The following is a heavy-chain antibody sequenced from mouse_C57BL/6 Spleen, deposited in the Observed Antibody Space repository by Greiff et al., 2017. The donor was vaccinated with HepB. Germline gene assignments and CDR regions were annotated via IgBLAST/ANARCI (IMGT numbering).Heavy chain of an antibody. D-gene: IGHD2-5*01. CDR3: ARAYYSNHYFDY. CDR2: ISDGGSYT. CDR1: GFTFSSYA. J-gene: IGHJ2*01. Sequence: EVHLVESGGGLVKPGGSLKLSCAASGFTFSSYAMSWVRQTPEKRLEWVATISDGGSYTYYPDNVKGRFTISRDNAKNNLYLQMSHLKSEDTAMYYCARAYYSNHYFDYWGQGTTLTVSS. V-gene: IGHV5-4*01.